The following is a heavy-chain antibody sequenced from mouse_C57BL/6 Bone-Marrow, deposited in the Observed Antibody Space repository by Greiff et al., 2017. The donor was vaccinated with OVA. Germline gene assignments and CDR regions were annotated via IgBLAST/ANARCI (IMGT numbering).Heavy chain of an antibody. CDR2: IRNKANGYTT. V-gene: IGHV7-3*01. Sequence: EVKLMESGGGLVQPGGSLSLSCAASGFTFTDYYMSWVRQPPGKALEWLGFIRNKANGYTTEYSATVKGRFTISRNNSQSILYLQMNALRAEDSATYYCAREGKYYVSSYYWYFDVWGTGTTVTVSS. CDR3: AREGKYYVSSYYWYFDV. J-gene: IGHJ1*03. D-gene: IGHD1-1*01. CDR1: GFTFTDYY.